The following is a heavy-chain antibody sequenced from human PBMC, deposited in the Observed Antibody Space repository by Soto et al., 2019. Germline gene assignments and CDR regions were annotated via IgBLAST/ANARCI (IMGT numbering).Heavy chain of an antibody. CDR2: FTGSDSST. J-gene: IGHJ6*02. Sequence: EVQLLESGGGLVQPGGSLRLSCAASGFTVSSYAMRWVRQAPGKGLEWVSTFTGSDSSTYYADSVKGRFTISRDNSKNTLYLQMTSLTAEDAAVYYCAKAVAEVHYCYGMDVWGQGATVTVSS. CDR3: AKAVAEVHYCYGMDV. D-gene: IGHD6-19*01. CDR1: GFTVSSYA. V-gene: IGHV3-23*01.